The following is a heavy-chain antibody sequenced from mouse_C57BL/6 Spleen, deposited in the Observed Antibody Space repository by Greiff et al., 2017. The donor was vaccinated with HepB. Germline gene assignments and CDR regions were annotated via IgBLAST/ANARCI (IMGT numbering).Heavy chain of an antibody. J-gene: IGHJ4*01. D-gene: IGHD2-4*01. CDR1: GYTFTSYW. CDR3: ARLGYDYDDYAMDY. CDR2: IDPSDSYT. V-gene: IGHV1-50*01. Sequence: VQLQQPGAELVKPGASVKLSCKASGYTFTSYWMQWVKQRPGQGLEWIGEIDPSDSYTNYNQKFKGKATLTVDTSSSTAYMQLSSLTSEDSAVYYCARLGYDYDDYAMDYWGQGTSVTVSS.